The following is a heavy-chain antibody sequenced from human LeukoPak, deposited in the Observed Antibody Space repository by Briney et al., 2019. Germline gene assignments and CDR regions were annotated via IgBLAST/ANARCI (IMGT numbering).Heavy chain of an antibody. Sequence: KPGGSLRLSCAAYGFTFRSYSMNWVRQAPGKGLQWVSSISSSSSYIYYADSVKGRFTISRDNAKNSLYLQMNSLRAEDTAVYYCASVGYGSSTSCKAGGYGMDVWGQGTTVTVSS. D-gene: IGHD2-2*01. J-gene: IGHJ6*02. CDR2: ISSSSSYI. CDR3: ASVGYGSSTSCKAGGYGMDV. V-gene: IGHV3-21*01. CDR1: GFTFRSYS.